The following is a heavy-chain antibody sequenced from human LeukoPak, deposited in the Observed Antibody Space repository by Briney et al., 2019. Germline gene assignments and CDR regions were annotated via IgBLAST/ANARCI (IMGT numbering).Heavy chain of an antibody. V-gene: IGHV4-59*01. CDR2: IYYSGST. CDR1: GGSISSYY. CDR3: ARDRGHHSGSYYRYFDY. J-gene: IGHJ4*02. D-gene: IGHD1-26*01. Sequence: SETLSLTCTVSGGSISSYYWSWIRQPPGKGLEWIGYIYYSGSTNYNPSLKSRVTISVDTSKNQFSLKLSSVTAADTAVYYCARDRGHHSGSYYRYFDYWGQGTLVTVSS.